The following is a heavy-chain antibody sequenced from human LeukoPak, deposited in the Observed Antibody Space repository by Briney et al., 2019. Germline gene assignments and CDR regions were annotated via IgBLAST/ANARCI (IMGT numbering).Heavy chain of an antibody. J-gene: IGHJ6*03. CDR3: ARDSDCSSTSCYTLPYYYYYYYMDV. CDR1: GYTFTSYG. D-gene: IGHD2-2*02. CDR2: ISAYNGNT. Sequence: ASVKVSCKASGYTFTSYGINWVRQAPGQGLEWMGWISAYNGNTNYAQKLQGRVTMTTDTSTSTAYMELRSLRSDDTAVYYCARDSDCSSTSCYTLPYYYYYYYMDVWGKGTTVTVSS. V-gene: IGHV1-18*01.